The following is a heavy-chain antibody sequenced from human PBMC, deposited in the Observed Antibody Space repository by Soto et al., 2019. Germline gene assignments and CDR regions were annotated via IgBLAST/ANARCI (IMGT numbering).Heavy chain of an antibody. Sequence: GGSLRLSCAASGFTFSSYSMNWVRQAPGKGLEWVSSISSSSSYIYYAGSVKGRFTISRDNAKNSLYLQMNSLRAEDTAVYYCARGDVVVPAASGYYYYGMDVWGQGTTVTVSS. CDR2: ISSSSSYI. CDR3: ARGDVVVPAASGYYYYGMDV. CDR1: GFTFSSYS. V-gene: IGHV3-21*01. J-gene: IGHJ6*02. D-gene: IGHD2-2*01.